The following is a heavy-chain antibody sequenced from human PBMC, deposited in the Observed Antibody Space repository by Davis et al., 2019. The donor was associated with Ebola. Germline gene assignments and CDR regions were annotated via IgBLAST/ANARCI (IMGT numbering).Heavy chain of an antibody. CDR2: ISYDGSNK. D-gene: IGHD6-13*01. J-gene: IGHJ6*03. CDR3: ASKTLGIAAAGVNYYMDV. CDR1: GFTFSSYA. V-gene: IGHV3-30*04. Sequence: PGGSLRLSCAASGFTFSSYAMHWVRQAPGKGLEWVAVISYDGSNKYYADSVKGRFTISRDNSKNTLYLQMNSLRAEDTAVYYCASKTLGIAAAGVNYYMDVWGKGTTVTVSS.